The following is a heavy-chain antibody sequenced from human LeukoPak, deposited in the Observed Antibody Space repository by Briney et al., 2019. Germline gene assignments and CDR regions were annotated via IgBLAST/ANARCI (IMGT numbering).Heavy chain of an antibody. J-gene: IGHJ4*02. Sequence: GASVKVSCKASGYTFTSYAMNWVRQAPGQGLEWMGWINTNTGNPTYAQGFTGRFVFSLDTSVSTAYLQISSLKAEDTAVYYCARDLGVIAVANKGSGDFDYWGQGTLVTVSS. V-gene: IGHV7-4-1*02. D-gene: IGHD6-19*01. CDR3: ARDLGVIAVANKGSGDFDY. CDR1: GYTFTSYA. CDR2: INTNTGNP.